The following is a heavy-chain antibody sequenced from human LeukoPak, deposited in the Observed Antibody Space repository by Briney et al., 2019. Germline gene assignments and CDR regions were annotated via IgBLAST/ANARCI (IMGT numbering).Heavy chain of an antibody. CDR3: AKGQGWEHSHYYYYMDV. Sequence: GGSLRLSCAASGFTFSSYGMHWVRQAPGKGLEWVAFIRYDGSNKYYADSVKGRFTISRDNSKNTLYLRMNSLRAEDTAVYCCAKGQGWEHSHYYYYMDVWGKGTTVTISS. J-gene: IGHJ6*03. CDR2: IRYDGSNK. D-gene: IGHD1-26*01. CDR1: GFTFSSYG. V-gene: IGHV3-30*02.